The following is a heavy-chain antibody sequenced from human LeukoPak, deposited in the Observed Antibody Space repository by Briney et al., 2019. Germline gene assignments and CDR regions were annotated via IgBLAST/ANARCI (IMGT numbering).Heavy chain of an antibody. V-gene: IGHV1-8*01. Sequence: GASVKVSCKASRYSLTCHDINWERQFTGQRLESTRCMSTNSGSTGYAQQSQGSGTMTRNTSISTAFMVMRSLRSENTAVYYCWGGRYQLECYYGLDVWGQGTTVTVSS. CDR2: MSTNSGST. J-gene: IGHJ6*02. CDR3: WGGRYQLECYYGLDV. D-gene: IGHD2-2*01. CDR1: RYSLTCHD.